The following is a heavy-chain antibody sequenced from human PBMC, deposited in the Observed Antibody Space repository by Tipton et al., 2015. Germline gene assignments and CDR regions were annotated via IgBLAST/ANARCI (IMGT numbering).Heavy chain of an antibody. CDR2: IYFSGST. V-gene: IGHV4-39*01. CDR3: ACQDYDILTRDYQTVDY. CDR1: GGSISSFRYY. J-gene: IGHJ4*02. D-gene: IGHD3-9*01. Sequence: TLSLTCTVSGGSISSFRYYWGWIRQSPGKGLEWIASIYFSGSTYYNPSFKSRATISVDTSKNQFSLRVRSVTAADTAVYYCACQDYDILTRDYQTVDYWGQGTLVTVSS.